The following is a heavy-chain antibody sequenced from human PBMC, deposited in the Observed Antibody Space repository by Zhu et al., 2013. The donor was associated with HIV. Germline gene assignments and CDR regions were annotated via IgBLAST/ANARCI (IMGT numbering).Heavy chain of an antibody. J-gene: IGHJ5*02. CDR3: ARGHVAVAAGKAWFEP. D-gene: IGHD6-19*01. CDR1: GYSFIGYY. Sequence: QVQLVQSGAEVKKPGASVKVSCQTSGYSFIGYYMHWLRQAPGQGLDWMGWINPKTGDTKYGQKFQGRVNMTRDTSISTIYMEIHSLTSDDTAMYYCARGHVAVAAGKAWFEPWGQGTQVIVSS. CDR2: INPKTGDT. V-gene: IGHV1-2*02.